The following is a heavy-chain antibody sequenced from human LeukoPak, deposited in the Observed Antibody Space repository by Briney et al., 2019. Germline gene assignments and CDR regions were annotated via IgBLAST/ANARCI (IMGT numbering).Heavy chain of an antibody. CDR1: GFTFRSDW. V-gene: IGHV3-7*03. D-gene: IGHD6-19*01. CDR3: ARGGAVAGRYYFDY. CDR2: INPDGSAT. Sequence: PGGSLRLSCAASGFTFRSDWMSWVRHSPEKGLEWAANINPDGSATYYVDSVKGRFIISRDNTKNSLYLQMNSLRAEDTAVYYCARGGAVAGRYYFDYWGQGTLVTVSS. J-gene: IGHJ4*02.